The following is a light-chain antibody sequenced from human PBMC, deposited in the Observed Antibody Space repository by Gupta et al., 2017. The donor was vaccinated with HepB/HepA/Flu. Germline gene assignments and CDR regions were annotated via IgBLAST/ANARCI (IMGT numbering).Light chain of an antibody. Sequence: DIVMTHSPLSLPVTPGEPASISCRSSQSLLHSNGFHHLDWYLQKPGQSPQLLIFWASHQASGVPDRFSGSGSGTDFTLTISRVEAEDVGDYYCTQAVQTPNTFGQGTKREIK. CDR1: QSLLHSNGFHH. J-gene: IGKJ2*01. CDR2: WAS. V-gene: IGKV2-28*01. CDR3: TQAVQTPNT.